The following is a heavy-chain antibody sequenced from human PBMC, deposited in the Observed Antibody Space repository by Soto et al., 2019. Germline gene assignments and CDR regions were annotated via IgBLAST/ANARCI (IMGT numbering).Heavy chain of an antibody. J-gene: IGHJ6*02. CDR1: GFTFSSYG. CDR3: AREKYYYYGMDV. V-gene: IGHV3-33*01. CDR2: IWYDGSNK. Sequence: GGSLRLSCAASGFTFSSYGMHWVRQAPGKGLEWVVVIWYDGSNKYYADSVKGRFTISRDNSKNTLYLQMNSLRAEDTAVYYCAREKYYYYGMDVWGQGTTVTVSS.